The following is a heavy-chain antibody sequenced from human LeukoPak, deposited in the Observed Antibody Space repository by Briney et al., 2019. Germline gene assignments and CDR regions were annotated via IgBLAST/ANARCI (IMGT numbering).Heavy chain of an antibody. V-gene: IGHV3-30*04. CDR1: GFTFSSYA. CDR3: ARDPPFILAAASPY. Sequence: PGGSLRLSCAASGFTFSSYAMHWVRQAPGKGLEWVAVISYDGSNKYYADSVKGRFTISRDNSKNTLYLQMNSLRDEDTAVYYCARDPPFILAAASPYWGQGTLVTVSS. D-gene: IGHD6-13*01. CDR2: ISYDGSNK. J-gene: IGHJ4*02.